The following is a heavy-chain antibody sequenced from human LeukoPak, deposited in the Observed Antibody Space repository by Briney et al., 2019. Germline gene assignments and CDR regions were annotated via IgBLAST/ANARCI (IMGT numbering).Heavy chain of an antibody. CDR1: GFTFSGYW. CDR3: ARGPREYYYGSGSEYNWFDP. V-gene: IGHV3-74*01. J-gene: IGHJ5*02. D-gene: IGHD3-10*01. Sequence: PGGSLRLSCAASGFTFSGYWMHWVRQAPGKGLVWVSRINSDGSSTSYADSVKGRFTISRDNAKNTLYLQMNSLRAEDTAVYYCARGPREYYYGSGSEYNWFDPWGQGTLVTVSS. CDR2: INSDGSST.